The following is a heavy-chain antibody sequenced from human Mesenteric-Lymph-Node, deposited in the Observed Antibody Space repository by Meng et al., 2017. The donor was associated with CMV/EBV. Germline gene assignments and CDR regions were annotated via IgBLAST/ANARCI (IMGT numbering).Heavy chain of an antibody. CDR1: GFTFNNYA. J-gene: IGHJ6*02. CDR2: ISASGSST. D-gene: IGHD2-2*01. CDR3: AKGSGDIVVVQAAPTGYYYYAMDV. V-gene: IGHV3-23*01. Sequence: GESLKISCAASGFTFNNYAMTWVRQAPGKGLEWVSIISASGSSTYYADSVEGRFTISRDNSKNTVYLQMNGLRAEDTAVYYCAKGSGDIVVVQAAPTGYYYYAMDVWGQGTTVTVSS.